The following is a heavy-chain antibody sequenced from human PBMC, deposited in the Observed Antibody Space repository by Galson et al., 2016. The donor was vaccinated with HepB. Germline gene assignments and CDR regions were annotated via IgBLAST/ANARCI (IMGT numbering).Heavy chain of an antibody. CDR2: IHYSGSS. CDR3: ARWGTYSEKHAFDI. V-gene: IGHV4-59*01. Sequence: SETLSLTCTVSDDSISNYYWNWIRQPPGKGLEWIGYIHYSGSSKCNPPLKSRVTMSVDTSKNQFSLRLSSVTAAHTAVYYCARWGTYSEKHAFDIWGQGTMVTVSS. CDR1: DDSISNYY. J-gene: IGHJ3*02. D-gene: IGHD3-16*01.